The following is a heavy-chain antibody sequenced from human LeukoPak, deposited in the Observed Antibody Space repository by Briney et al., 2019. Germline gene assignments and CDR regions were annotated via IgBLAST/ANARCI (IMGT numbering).Heavy chain of an antibody. J-gene: IGHJ4*02. CDR3: AKDSPDGYSSSWYAGYFDY. V-gene: IGHV3-30*18. CDR2: ISYDGSNK. Sequence: GGSLRLSCAASGFTFSSYGMHWVRQAPGKGLEWVAVISYDGSNKYYADSVKGRFTISRDNSKNTLYLQMNSLRAEDTAVYYCAKDSPDGYSSSWYAGYFDYWGQGTLVTVSS. CDR1: GFTFSSYG. D-gene: IGHD6-13*01.